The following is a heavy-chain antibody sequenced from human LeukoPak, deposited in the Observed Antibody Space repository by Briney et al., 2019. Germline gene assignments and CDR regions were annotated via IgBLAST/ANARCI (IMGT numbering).Heavy chain of an antibody. J-gene: IGHJ4*02. V-gene: IGHV3-48*01. Sequence: GGSLRLSCAASGFTFSSYSMNWVRQAPGKGLEWVSYISSSSSTIYYADSVKGRFTISRDNAKNSLYLQMNSLRAEDTAVYYCARDLRFLEWFFPSDAFDYWGQGTLVTVSS. CDR1: GFTFSSYS. CDR2: ISSSSSTI. CDR3: ARDLRFLEWFFPSDAFDY. D-gene: IGHD3-3*01.